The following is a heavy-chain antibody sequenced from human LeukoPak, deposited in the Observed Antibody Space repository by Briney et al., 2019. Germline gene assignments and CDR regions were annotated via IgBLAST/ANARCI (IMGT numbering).Heavy chain of an antibody. CDR1: GFAFSGYS. CDR2: ISYSSYTI. CDR3: ARDGDGNFDY. V-gene: IGHV3-48*04. D-gene: IGHD4-17*01. J-gene: IGHJ4*02. Sequence: GGSLRLSCAASGFAFSGYSMNWIRQAPGKGLEWVAYISYSSYTIHYADSVKGRFTISRDNAKNSLYPQMNSLRAEDTAMYYCARDGDGNFDYWGQGTLVTVSS.